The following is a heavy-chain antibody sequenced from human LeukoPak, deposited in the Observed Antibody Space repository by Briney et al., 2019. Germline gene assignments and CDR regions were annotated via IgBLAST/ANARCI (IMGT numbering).Heavy chain of an antibody. V-gene: IGHV1-69*06. CDR1: GGTFSSYA. D-gene: IGHD3-22*01. J-gene: IGHJ4*02. Sequence: SVKVSCKASGGTFSSYAISWVRQAPGQGLEWMGGIIPIFGTANYAQKFQGRVTITADKSTSTAYMELSSLRSEDTAVYYCARGERGYYDSSGYYYPFDYWGQGTLVTVSS. CDR2: IIPIFGTA. CDR3: ARGERGYYDSSGYYYPFDY.